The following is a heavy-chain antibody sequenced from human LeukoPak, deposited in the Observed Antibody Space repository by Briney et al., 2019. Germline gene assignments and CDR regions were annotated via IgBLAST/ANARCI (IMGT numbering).Heavy chain of an antibody. CDR1: GFTFSSYS. CDR2: ISSSSSYI. D-gene: IGHD1-26*01. Sequence: NPGGSLRLSCAASGFTFSSYSMNWVRQAPEKGLEWVSSISSSSSYIYYADSVKGRFTISRDNAKNSLYLQMNSLRAEDTAVYYCARTVKSGSQYYFDYWGQGTLVTVSS. J-gene: IGHJ4*02. CDR3: ARTVKSGSQYYFDY. V-gene: IGHV3-21*01.